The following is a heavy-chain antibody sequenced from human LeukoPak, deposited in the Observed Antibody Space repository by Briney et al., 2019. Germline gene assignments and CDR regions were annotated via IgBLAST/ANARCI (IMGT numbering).Heavy chain of an antibody. D-gene: IGHD6-6*01. V-gene: IGHV1-2*02. Sequence: ASVKVSCKASGYSFTGYFIHWVRQAPGQGLEWMGCIDPNSGDTKYAQKFQGRVSMPRDTSTRTAYMELSRLRSDDTAVYYCASLPSIAARPTRLDAFDIWGQGTMVTVSS. CDR2: IDPNSGDT. CDR3: ASLPSIAARPTRLDAFDI. J-gene: IGHJ3*02. CDR1: GYSFTGYF.